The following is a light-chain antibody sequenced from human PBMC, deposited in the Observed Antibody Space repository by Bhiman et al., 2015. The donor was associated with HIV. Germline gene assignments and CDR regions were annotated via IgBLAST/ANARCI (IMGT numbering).Light chain of an antibody. CDR1: SSDVGNYNY. CDR3: CSSTGSNSLYV. V-gene: IGLV2-14*03. CDR2: DVD. J-gene: IGLJ1*01. Sequence: QSALTQPASVSGSPGQSITISCTGTSSDVGNYNYVSWYQQYPGKAPKLLIYDVDKRPSGVPDRFSGSKFGNTASLTVSGLQPEDEAEYYCCSSTGSNSLYVFGTGTILSVL.